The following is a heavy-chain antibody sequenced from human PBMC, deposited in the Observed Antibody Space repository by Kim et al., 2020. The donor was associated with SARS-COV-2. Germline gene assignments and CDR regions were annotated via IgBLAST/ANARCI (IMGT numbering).Heavy chain of an antibody. D-gene: IGHD2-15*01. CDR3: ARHGSGGSCLDY. V-gene: IGHV5-51*01. Sequence: SSSPSFQGQVTISADKSISTAYLQWSSLKASDTAMYYCARHGSGGSCLDYWGQGTLVTVSS. J-gene: IGHJ4*02.